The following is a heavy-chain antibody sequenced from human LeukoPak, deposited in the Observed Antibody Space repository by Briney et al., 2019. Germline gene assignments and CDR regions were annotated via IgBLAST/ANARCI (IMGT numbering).Heavy chain of an antibody. CDR3: ARGSLYCSGGSCYSGTWFDP. CDR1: GGSFSGYY. V-gene: IGHV4-34*01. D-gene: IGHD2-15*01. Sequence: SETLSLTCAVYGGSFSGYYWSWIRQPPGKGLEWVGEINHSGSTNYNPSLKSRVTISVDTSKNLFSLKLSSVTAADTAVYYCARGSLYCSGGSCYSGTWFDPWGQGTLVTVSS. J-gene: IGHJ5*02. CDR2: INHSGST.